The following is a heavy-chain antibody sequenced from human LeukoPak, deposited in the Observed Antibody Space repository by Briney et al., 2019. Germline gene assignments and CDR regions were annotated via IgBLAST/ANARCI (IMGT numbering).Heavy chain of an antibody. Sequence: GESLKISCKGSGYSFTSYWIGCVRQMPGKGLEWMGIIYPGDSDTRYSPSFQGQVTISADKSISTAYLQWSSLKASDTAMYYCARGGYSSLDYYYYMDVWGKGTTVTVSS. CDR2: IYPGDSDT. D-gene: IGHD5-18*01. CDR1: GYSFTSYW. CDR3: ARGGYSSLDYYYYMDV. J-gene: IGHJ6*03. V-gene: IGHV5-51*01.